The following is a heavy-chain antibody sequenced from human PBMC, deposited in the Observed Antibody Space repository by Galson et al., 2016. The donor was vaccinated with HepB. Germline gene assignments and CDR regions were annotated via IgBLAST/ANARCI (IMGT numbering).Heavy chain of an antibody. V-gene: IGHV3-66*02. CDR3: AREGLNKYRFALDS. Sequence: SLRLSCAASGFNVSSNYLNWLRQAPGKGLEWVSVTYTDGTTYFADSVKGRFTISRDNSKNTIFLLMNSLRPADTGVYFCAREGLNKYRFALDSWGQGTLVTVSA. CDR1: GFNVSSNY. D-gene: IGHD1/OR15-1a*01. CDR2: TYTDGTT. J-gene: IGHJ4*02.